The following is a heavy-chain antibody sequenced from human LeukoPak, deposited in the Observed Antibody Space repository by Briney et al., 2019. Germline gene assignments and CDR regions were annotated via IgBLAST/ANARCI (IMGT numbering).Heavy chain of an antibody. D-gene: IGHD2-2*02. V-gene: IGHV3-11*04. CDR1: GFTFSDYY. CDR3: ARGNYYCSGTSCYTFLDY. J-gene: IGHJ4*02. Sequence: GGSLRFSCAASGFTFSDYYMSWIRQAPGKGLEWVSYISSSGSTIYYADSVKGRFTISRDNAKNSLYLQMNSLRAEDTAVYYCARGNYYCSGTSCYTFLDYWGQGTLVTVSS. CDR2: ISSSGSTI.